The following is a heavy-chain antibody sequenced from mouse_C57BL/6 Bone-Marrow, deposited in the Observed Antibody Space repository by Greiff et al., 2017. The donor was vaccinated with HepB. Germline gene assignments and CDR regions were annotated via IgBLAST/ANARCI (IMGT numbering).Heavy chain of an antibody. V-gene: IGHV14-4*01. J-gene: IGHJ2*01. CDR1: GFNIKDDY. CDR2: IDPENGDT. CDR3: TITTVVARGYYFDY. Sequence: EVKLMESGAELVRPGASVKLSCTASGFNIKDDYMHWVKQRPEQGLEWIGWIDPENGDTEYASKFQGKATITADTSSNTAYLQLSSLTSEDTAVYYCTITTVVARGYYFDYWGQGTTLTVSS. D-gene: IGHD1-1*01.